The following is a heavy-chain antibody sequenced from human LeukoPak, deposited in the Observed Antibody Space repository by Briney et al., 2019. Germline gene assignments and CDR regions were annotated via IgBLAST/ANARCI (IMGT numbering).Heavy chain of an antibody. CDR2: INTNTGNP. J-gene: IGHJ6*03. CDR3: AGADGYFRDYYYYMDV. V-gene: IGHV7-4-1*02. D-gene: IGHD3-22*01. CDR1: GYTFTSYA. Sequence: ASVKVSCKASGYTFTSYAMNWVRQAPGQGLEWMGWINTNTGNPTYAQGFTGRFVFSLDTSVSTAYLEISSLKAEDTAVYYCAGADGYFRDYYYYMDVWGKGTTVTISS.